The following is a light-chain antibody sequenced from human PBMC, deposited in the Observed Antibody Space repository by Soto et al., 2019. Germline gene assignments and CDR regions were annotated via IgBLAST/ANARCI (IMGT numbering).Light chain of an antibody. CDR1: QSVSNSY. CDR2: GAS. V-gene: IGKV3-20*01. CDR3: QYCAISAGT. Sequence: EIVLTQSPGTLSLSPGEIATLSFSASQSVSNSYLAWYQQKPGQAPSLLIYGASNRATGVPDRFSGSGSGTDFALTISRLEPEDFALYYCQYCAISAGTFGQGTKVDIK. J-gene: IGKJ2*01.